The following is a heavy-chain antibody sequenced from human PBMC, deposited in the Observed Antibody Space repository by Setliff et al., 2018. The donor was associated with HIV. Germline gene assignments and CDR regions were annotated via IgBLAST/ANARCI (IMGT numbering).Heavy chain of an antibody. V-gene: IGHV1-69*10. Sequence: SVKVSCKASGGTFSSYAISWVRQAPGQGLEWMGGIIPILGIANYAQKFQGRVTITADKSTSTAYMELRSLRSDDTAVYYCARDQRITMIVVVTDAFDIWGQGTMVTVSS. CDR1: GGTFSSYA. CDR3: ARDQRITMIVVVTDAFDI. CDR2: IIPILGIA. D-gene: IGHD3-22*01. J-gene: IGHJ3*02.